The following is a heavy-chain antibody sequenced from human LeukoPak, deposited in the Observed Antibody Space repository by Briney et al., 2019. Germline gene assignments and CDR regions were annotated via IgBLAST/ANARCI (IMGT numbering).Heavy chain of an antibody. Sequence: GASVKVSCKASGGTFSSYAISWVRQARGQGLEWMGGIIPIFATTNYAQKFQGRVTITADESTSTAYMELSSLRSEDTAVYYCARDRPGRYCSTISCYSASPFDPWGQGTLVTVSS. V-gene: IGHV1-69*13. CDR2: IIPIFATT. CDR1: GGTFSSYA. D-gene: IGHD2-2*02. CDR3: ARDRPGRYCSTISCYSASPFDP. J-gene: IGHJ5*02.